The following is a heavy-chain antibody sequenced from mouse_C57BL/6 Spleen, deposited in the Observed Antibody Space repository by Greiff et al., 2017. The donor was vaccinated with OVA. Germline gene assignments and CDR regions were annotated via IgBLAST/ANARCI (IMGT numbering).Heavy chain of an antibody. CDR2: INPSNGGT. D-gene: IGHD3-1*01. Sequence: QVQLQQPGTELVKPGASVKLSCKASGYPFPSYWMHWVKQRPGQGLEWIGHINPSNGGTNYNEKFKNKATLTVDKSSSTTYMQLSSLTSEDAADYDCTRSGGLGPMDYWGQGTSVTAAS. CDR3: TRSGGLGPMDY. V-gene: IGHV1-53*01. CDR1: GYPFPSYW. J-gene: IGHJ4*01.